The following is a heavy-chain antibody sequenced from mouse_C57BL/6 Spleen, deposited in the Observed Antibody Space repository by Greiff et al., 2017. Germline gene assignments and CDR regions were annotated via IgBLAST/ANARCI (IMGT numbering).Heavy chain of an antibody. Sequence: EVQLQQSGPELVKPGASVKISCKASGYSFTGYYMNWVKQSPEKSLEWIGEINPSTGGTTYNQKFKAKATLTVDKSSSTAYMQLKSLTSEDSAVYYCTSIYYDYDVDYWGQGTTLTVSS. CDR2: INPSTGGT. CDR3: TSIYYDYDVDY. J-gene: IGHJ2*01. CDR1: GYSFTGYY. V-gene: IGHV1-42*01. D-gene: IGHD2-4*01.